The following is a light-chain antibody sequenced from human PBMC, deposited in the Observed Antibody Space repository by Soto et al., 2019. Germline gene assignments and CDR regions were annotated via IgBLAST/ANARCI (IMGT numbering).Light chain of an antibody. Sequence: QSVLTQPASVSGSPGQTITISCTGTSSDVGSYNLVSWYQQHPGKAPKLMIYEGNKRPSGVSNRFSGSKSANTASLTISGLQTEDEADYYCGAYAGTNTFVFGTGTKVTVL. CDR3: GAYAGTNTFV. J-gene: IGLJ1*01. V-gene: IGLV2-23*01. CDR2: EGN. CDR1: SSDVGSYNL.